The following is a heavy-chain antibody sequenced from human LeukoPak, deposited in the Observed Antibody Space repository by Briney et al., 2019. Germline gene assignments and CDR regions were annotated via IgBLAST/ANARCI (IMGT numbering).Heavy chain of an antibody. CDR1: GFTFSSYA. V-gene: IGHV3-23*01. CDR2: ISGSGGST. CDR3: AKDLYSNYFRYYMDV. Sequence: QAGGSLRLSCAASGFTFSSYAMSWVRQAPGKGLEWVSAISGSGGSTYYADSVKGRFTISRDNSKNTLYLQMNSLRAEDTAVYYCAKDLYSNYFRYYMDVWGKGTTVTVSS. D-gene: IGHD4-11*01. J-gene: IGHJ6*03.